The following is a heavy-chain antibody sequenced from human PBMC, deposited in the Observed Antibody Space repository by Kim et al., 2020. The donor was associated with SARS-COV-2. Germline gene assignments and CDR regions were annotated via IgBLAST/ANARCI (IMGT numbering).Heavy chain of an antibody. Sequence: GGSLRLSCAASGFIFRDYGMHWLRQGRGRGLEWVATIGLVGVTHHLASVRGRFTISKEDAENSVYLQMNNLRDGDTTVDYCARGGGNLGKTAPSFEFWGQGILVPVSS. D-gene: IGHD3-16*01. J-gene: IGHJ4*02. CDR1: GFIFRDYG. V-gene: IGHV3-13*01. CDR2: IGLVGVT. CDR3: ARGGGNLGKTAPSFEF.